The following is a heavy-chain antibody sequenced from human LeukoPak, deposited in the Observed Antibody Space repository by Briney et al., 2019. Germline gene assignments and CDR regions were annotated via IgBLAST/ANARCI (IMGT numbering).Heavy chain of an antibody. CDR1: GFTFSNYW. V-gene: IGHV3-7*01. CDR2: IKQDGSEK. J-gene: IGHJ4*02. Sequence: GGSLRLSCAASGFTFSNYWMTWVRQVSGKGLEWVANIKQDGSEKYYVDSVKGRFTISRDNAKESLYLHMNSLRAEDTAVYYCASPGSVGDTGMPDYWGQGTLVTVSS. CDR3: ASPGSVGDTGMPDY. D-gene: IGHD5-18*01.